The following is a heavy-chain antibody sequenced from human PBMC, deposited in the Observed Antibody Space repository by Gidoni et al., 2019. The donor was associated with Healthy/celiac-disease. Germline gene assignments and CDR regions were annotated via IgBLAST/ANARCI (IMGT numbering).Heavy chain of an antibody. CDR2: RSYDGSNK. CDR3: AKEGEVVTATAQYFQH. CDR1: GFPFSSYG. Sequence: QVQLVESGVGVVQPGRSLRLSCAASGFPFSSYGMHWVRQAPGKGLEWVAVRSYDGSNKYYADSVKGRLTISRDNSKNTLYLQMNSLRAEDTAVYYCAKEGEVVTATAQYFQHWGQGTLVTVSS. V-gene: IGHV3-30*18. J-gene: IGHJ1*01. D-gene: IGHD2-21*02.